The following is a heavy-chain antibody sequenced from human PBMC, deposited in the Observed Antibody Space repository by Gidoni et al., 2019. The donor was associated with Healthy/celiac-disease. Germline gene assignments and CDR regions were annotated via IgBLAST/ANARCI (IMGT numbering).Heavy chain of an antibody. CDR3: ARAGSSWSFDY. V-gene: IGHV4-59*01. CDR2: IYYSGSP. J-gene: IGHJ4*02. D-gene: IGHD6-13*01. Sequence: QVQLQESGPGLVKPSATLSLTCTVSGGSISSYYWSWSRQPPRQGLEWIGYIYYSGSPNYNPYLKRRVTISVDTAKNQFSLKLSFVTAADTAVYYCARAGSSWSFDYWGQGTLVTVSS. CDR1: GGSISSYY.